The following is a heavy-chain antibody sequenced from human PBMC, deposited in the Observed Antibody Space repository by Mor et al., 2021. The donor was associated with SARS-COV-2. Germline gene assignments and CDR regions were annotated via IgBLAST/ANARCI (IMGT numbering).Heavy chain of an antibody. CDR2: GET. D-gene: IGHD2-15*01. CDR3: ATWNSWVTRFDP. Sequence: GETIYAQKFQGRVTMTEDTSTDTAYMELSSLRSEDTAVYYCATWNSWVTRFDPWGQGTLVTVSS. V-gene: IGHV1-24*01. J-gene: IGHJ5*02.